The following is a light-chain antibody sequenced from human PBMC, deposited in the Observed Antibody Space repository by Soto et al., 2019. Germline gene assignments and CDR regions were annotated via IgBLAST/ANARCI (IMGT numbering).Light chain of an antibody. V-gene: IGKV3-20*01. J-gene: IGKJ3*01. CDR2: AAS. CDR1: QSVSI. Sequence: EIVLTQSPGTLSLSPGERATLSCRASQSVSILGWYQQRPGQAPRLLIYAASSRATGIPERFSGSGSGTDFTLTISRLEPEEFAVYYCQQYGSSPFTFGPGTKVDIK. CDR3: QQYGSSPFT.